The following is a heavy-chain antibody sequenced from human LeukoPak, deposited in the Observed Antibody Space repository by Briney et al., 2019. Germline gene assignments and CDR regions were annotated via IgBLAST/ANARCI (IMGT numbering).Heavy chain of an antibody. CDR1: GGSISSGGYY. CDR3: ARLSGGNFNYYYYGMDV. J-gene: IGHJ6*02. D-gene: IGHD4-23*01. CDR2: IYHSGST. Sequence: PSETLSLTCTVPGGSISSGGYYWSWIRQPPGKGLEWIGYIYHSGSTYYNPSLKSRVTISVDRSKNQFSLKLSSVTAADTAVYYCARLSGGNFNYYYYGMDVWGQGTTVTVSS. V-gene: IGHV4-30-2*01.